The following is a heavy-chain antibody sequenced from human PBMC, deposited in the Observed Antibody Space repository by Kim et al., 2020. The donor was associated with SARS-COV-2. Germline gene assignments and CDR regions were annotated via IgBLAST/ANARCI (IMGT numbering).Heavy chain of an antibody. V-gene: IGHV3-23*01. CDR1: GFTFSSYA. J-gene: IGHJ4*01. D-gene: IGHD6-13*01. CDR2: ISGSGYDT. Sequence: GGSLRLSCAASGFTFSSYAMSWVRQAPGKGLEWVSAISGSGYDTYYADSVKGRFTISRDSSQNTVYLQVNSQRGEDTAVYYCAKDRAAAAGTGQFDYWG. CDR3: AKDRAAAAGTGQFDY.